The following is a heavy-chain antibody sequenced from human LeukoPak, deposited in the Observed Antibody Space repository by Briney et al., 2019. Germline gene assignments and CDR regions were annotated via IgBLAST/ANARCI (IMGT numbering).Heavy chain of an antibody. Sequence: SETLSLTCTVSSGSITNYYWSWIRQPPGKGLEWIGFIYYSGNTNYNPSLKSRVTISVDTSKNQFSLKLSSMTAADTAVYYCARGALLWFGDRMEYYFDYWGQGTLLTVSS. J-gene: IGHJ4*02. CDR3: ARGALLWFGDRMEYYFDY. CDR1: SGSITNYY. CDR2: IYYSGNT. V-gene: IGHV4-59*01. D-gene: IGHD3-10*01.